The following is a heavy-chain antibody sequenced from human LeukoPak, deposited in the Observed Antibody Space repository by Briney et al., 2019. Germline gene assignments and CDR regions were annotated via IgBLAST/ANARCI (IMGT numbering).Heavy chain of an antibody. CDR3: AKEAYYYDSSGYYFDY. V-gene: IGHV3-23*01. Sequence: GGSLRLPCAASGFTFSSYAMSWVRQAPGKGLEWVSAISGSGGSTYYADSVKGRFTISRDNSKNTLYLQMNSLRAEDTAVYYCAKEAYYYDSSGYYFDYWGQGTLVTVSS. CDR2: ISGSGGST. D-gene: IGHD3-22*01. CDR1: GFTFSSYA. J-gene: IGHJ4*02.